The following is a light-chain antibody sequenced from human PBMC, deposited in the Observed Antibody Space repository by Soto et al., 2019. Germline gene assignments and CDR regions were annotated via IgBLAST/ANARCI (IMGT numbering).Light chain of an antibody. Sequence: DIQMTQSPSSLSASVGDRVTITCQASQGIGNYLNWYQQKVGKAPKLLIYDASNLETGVPSRFSGSGSGTDFTLTISSLQPEDVATYYCQKYNSPPRTFGQGTRV. V-gene: IGKV1-33*01. J-gene: IGKJ1*01. CDR1: QGIGNY. CDR2: DAS. CDR3: QKYNSPPRT.